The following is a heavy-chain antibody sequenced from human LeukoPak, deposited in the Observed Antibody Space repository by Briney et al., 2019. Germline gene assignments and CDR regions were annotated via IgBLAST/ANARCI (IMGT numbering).Heavy chain of an antibody. V-gene: IGHV1-18*01. D-gene: IGHD6-19*01. CDR1: GYTFTSYG. J-gene: IGHJ6*03. Sequence: ASVKVSCKASGYTFTSYGISWVRQAPGQGLEGMGWISAYNGNTNYAQKLQGRVTITTDTSTSTAYMELRSLRSDDTAVYYRARDLRYSSGWSASGMDVWGKGTTVTISS. CDR2: ISAYNGNT. CDR3: ARDLRYSSGWSASGMDV.